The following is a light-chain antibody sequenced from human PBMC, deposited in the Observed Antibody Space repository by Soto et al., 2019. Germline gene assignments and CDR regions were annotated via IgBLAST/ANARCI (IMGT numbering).Light chain of an antibody. CDR1: QSVSSN. CDR2: GAS. CDR3: QQYNNWPPWT. J-gene: IGKJ1*01. Sequence: EIVMTQSPATLSVSPGERATLSCRASQSVSSNLAWYQQKPGQAPRLLIYGASTRATGIPARFSGSGSGTEFTLPLSSLRSEDFAVYYCQQYNNWPPWTFGQGTKVEIK. V-gene: IGKV3-15*01.